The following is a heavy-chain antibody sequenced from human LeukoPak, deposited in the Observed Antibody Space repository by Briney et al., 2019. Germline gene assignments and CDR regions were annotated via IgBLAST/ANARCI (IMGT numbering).Heavy chain of an antibody. Sequence: SETLSLTCVVSGGSISGYYLSWIRQVPGRGLEWIGFIHDSGSTNYNPSLKSRVTMSVDTSKNQFSLNLNSVTAADTAVYFCARESEWSGFFVFWGQGTLVTVSS. V-gene: IGHV4-59*01. J-gene: IGHJ4*02. D-gene: IGHD3-3*01. CDR3: ARESEWSGFFVF. CDR1: GGSISGYY. CDR2: IHDSGST.